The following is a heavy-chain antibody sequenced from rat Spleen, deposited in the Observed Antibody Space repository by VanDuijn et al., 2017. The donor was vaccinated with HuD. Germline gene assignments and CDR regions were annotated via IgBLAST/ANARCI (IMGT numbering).Heavy chain of an antibody. D-gene: IGHD4-3*01. CDR2: ISYGDSSGHSST. Sequence: EVQLVESGGGLVQPGRSLKLSCAVSGFTFKNYVMAWVRQAPTKGLEWVATISYGDSSGHSSTYYRDSVKGRFTISRDNAKSTLYLQMDSLRSEDTATYYCARHSYNSGGDWFAYWGQGTLVTVSS. CDR1: GFTFKNYV. CDR3: ARHSYNSGGDWFAY. J-gene: IGHJ3*01. V-gene: IGHV5-29*01.